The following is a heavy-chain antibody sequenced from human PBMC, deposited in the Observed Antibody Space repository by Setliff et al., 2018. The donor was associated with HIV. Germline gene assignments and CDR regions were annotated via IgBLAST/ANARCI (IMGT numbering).Heavy chain of an antibody. CDR3: ARHSPIGELFKWFDP. CDR1: GGSISSSSYY. J-gene: IGHJ5*02. V-gene: IGHV4-39*01. D-gene: IGHD3-10*01. CDR2: IYYSGST. Sequence: LSLTCTVSGGSISSSSYYWGWIRQPPGKGLEWIGSIYYSGSTYYNPSLKSRVAISVDTSKNQFSLKLSSVTAADTAVYYCARHSPIGELFKWFDPWGQGTLVTVSS.